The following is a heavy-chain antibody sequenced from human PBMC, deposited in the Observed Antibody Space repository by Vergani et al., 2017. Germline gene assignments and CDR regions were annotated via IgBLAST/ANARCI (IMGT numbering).Heavy chain of an antibody. Sequence: QVQLVQSGAEVKKPGSSVKVSCKASGGTFSSYAISWVRQAPGQGLEWMGGIIPIFGTANYAQKFQGRVTITADKSTSTAYMELRSLGSDDTAVYYCARGRSGTAMVRTSYYYYYMDVWGKGTTVTVSS. J-gene: IGHJ6*03. D-gene: IGHD5-18*01. CDR3: ARGRSGTAMVRTSYYYYYMDV. CDR2: IIPIFGTA. V-gene: IGHV1-69*06. CDR1: GGTFSSYA.